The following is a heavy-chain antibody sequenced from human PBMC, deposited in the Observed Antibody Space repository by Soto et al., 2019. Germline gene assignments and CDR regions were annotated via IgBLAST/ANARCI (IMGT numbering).Heavy chain of an antibody. CDR3: ERGGGVGVAGSAAFDM. CDR1: GYPVTAYY. V-gene: IGHV1-2*02. D-gene: IGHD3-3*01. CDR2: INPATGAA. Sequence: QLHLVQSGAVVKKPGASVTVSCSASGYPVTAYYMHWVRQAPGRGLEWMGGINPATGAAKYTQTFQGRVTMPRDTSTSTVFMELSGLTSEGTAVFYCERGGGVGVAGSAAFDMWGQGTLVTVSS. J-gene: IGHJ3*02.